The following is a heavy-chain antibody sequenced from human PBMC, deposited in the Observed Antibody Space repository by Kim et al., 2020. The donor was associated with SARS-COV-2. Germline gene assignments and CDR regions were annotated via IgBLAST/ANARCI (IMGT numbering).Heavy chain of an antibody. D-gene: IGHD2-15*01. J-gene: IGHJ5*02. Sequence: SETLSLTCTVSAGSISGYYWSWIRQPPGKGLEWIGYIYYSGSSSYNPSLKSRVTISIDTSKNQFFLKLSSVTTADTAVYYCARGGKECNDGTCYTRWPDPWGQGTLVTVSS. V-gene: IGHV4-59*13. CDR2: IYYSGSS. CDR3: ARGGKECNDGTCYTRWPDP. CDR1: AGSISGYY.